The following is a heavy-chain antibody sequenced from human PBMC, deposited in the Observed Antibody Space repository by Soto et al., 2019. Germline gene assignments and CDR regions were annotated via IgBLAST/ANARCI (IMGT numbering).Heavy chain of an antibody. V-gene: IGHV3-21*06. D-gene: IGHD2-15*01. CDR1: GFTFSSCT. J-gene: IGHJ6*02. CDR2: ISPSSGHI. Sequence: GGSLRLSCAVSGFTFSSCTMNWVRQAPGKGLEWVSSISPSSGHIYYADSVKGRFTISRDNAKNSLFLQMNSLRGEDTAVYYCSGCSGGACHKNYGMDVWGQGTAVTVSS. CDR3: SGCSGGACHKNYGMDV.